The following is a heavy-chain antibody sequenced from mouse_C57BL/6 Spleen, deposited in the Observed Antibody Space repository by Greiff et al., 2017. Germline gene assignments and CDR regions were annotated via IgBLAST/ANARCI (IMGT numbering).Heavy chain of an antibody. CDR1: GYTFTSYW. CDR2: IHPNSGST. D-gene: IGHD2-12*01. V-gene: IGHV1-64*01. J-gene: IGHJ4*01. Sequence: QVQLQQPGAELVKPGASVKLSCKASGYTFTSYWMHWVKQRPGQGLEWIGMIHPNSGSTNYNEKFKSKATLTVDKSSSTSYMQLSRLTSEDAAVYYCAKTRYDEAMDYWGQGTSVTVSS. CDR3: AKTRYDEAMDY.